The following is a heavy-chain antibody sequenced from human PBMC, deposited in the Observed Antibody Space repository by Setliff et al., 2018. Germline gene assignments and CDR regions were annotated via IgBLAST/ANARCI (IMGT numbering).Heavy chain of an antibody. V-gene: IGHV4-39*01. D-gene: IGHD3-10*01. CDR2: IYYSGST. CDR1: GGSVSDSTYY. Sequence: PSETLSLTCTVSGGSVSDSTYYWGWVSQPPGKGLEWIGSIYYSGSTNYNPSLKSRVTISVDKSTNQFSLKLNSVTAADTAVYYCARHATYYYGSGNLPFDSWGQGTLVTVSS. J-gene: IGHJ4*02. CDR3: ARHATYYYGSGNLPFDS.